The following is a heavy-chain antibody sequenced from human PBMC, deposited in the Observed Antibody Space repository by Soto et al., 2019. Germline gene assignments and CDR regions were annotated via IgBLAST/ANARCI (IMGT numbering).Heavy chain of an antibody. J-gene: IGHJ3*02. CDR3: ARPHMTHGRHAFDI. Sequence: QVQLQQWGAGLLKPSETLSLTCAVYGGSFSGYYWSWIRQPPGKGLEWIGEINHSGSTNYNPSLKSRVTISVDTSKNQFSLKLSSVTAADTAVYYCARPHMTHGRHAFDIWGQGTMVTVSS. D-gene: IGHD2-15*01. CDR2: INHSGST. V-gene: IGHV4-34*01. CDR1: GGSFSGYY.